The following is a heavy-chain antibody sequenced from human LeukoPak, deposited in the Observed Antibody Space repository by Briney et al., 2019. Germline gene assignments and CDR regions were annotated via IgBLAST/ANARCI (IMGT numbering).Heavy chain of an antibody. CDR2: IYTSGST. V-gene: IGHV4-61*02. J-gene: IGHJ6*02. D-gene: IGHD3-10*01. CDR3: ARLRITMVRGVSITVGMDV. CDR1: GGSISSGSYY. Sequence: SETLSLTCTVPGGSISSGSYYWSWIRQPAGKGLEWIGRIYTSGSTNYNPSLKSRVTISVDTSKNQFSLKLSSVTAADTAVYYCARLRITMVRGVSITVGMDVWGQGTTVTVSS.